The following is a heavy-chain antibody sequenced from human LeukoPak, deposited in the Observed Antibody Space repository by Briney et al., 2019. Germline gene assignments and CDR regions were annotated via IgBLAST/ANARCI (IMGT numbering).Heavy chain of an antibody. CDR3: ARGDYSGSYFRLYYYYYMDV. Sequence: ASVKVSCKASGYTFTSYDINWVRQAAGQGLEWMGWMNPNSGNTGYAQKFQGRVTMTRNTSISTAYMELSSLRSEDTAVYYCARGDYSGSYFRLYYYYYMDVWGKGTTVTVSS. CDR2: MNPNSGNT. J-gene: IGHJ6*03. CDR1: GYTFTSYD. V-gene: IGHV1-8*01. D-gene: IGHD1-26*01.